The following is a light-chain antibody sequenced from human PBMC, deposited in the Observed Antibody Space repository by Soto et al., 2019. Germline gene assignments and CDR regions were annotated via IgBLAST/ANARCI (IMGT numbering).Light chain of an antibody. CDR2: GAS. V-gene: IGKV3D-15*01. J-gene: IGKJ3*01. CDR1: QSVASSY. CDR3: QQYNNWPPT. Sequence: ENVLTQSPGTVSLSPGERATLSCRASQSVASSYLAWYQQRPGQAPKLLIYGASSRATGIPVRFSGSGSGTEFTLTISSLQSEDFAVYYCQQYNNWPPTFGPGTKVDIK.